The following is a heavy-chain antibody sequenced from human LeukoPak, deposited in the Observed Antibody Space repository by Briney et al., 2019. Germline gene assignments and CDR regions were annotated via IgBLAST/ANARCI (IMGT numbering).Heavy chain of an antibody. D-gene: IGHD2-2*01. J-gene: IGHJ5*02. V-gene: IGHV3-49*04. Sequence: QSGGSLRLSCAASGFTFSNSAMNWVRQALGKGLEWVGFIRSKAYGGTTEYAASVKGRFTISRDDSKSIAYLQMNSLKTEDTAVYYCTRALQYCSSTSCHPNWFDPWGQGTLVTVSS. CDR1: GFTFSNSA. CDR3: TRALQYCSSTSCHPNWFDP. CDR2: IRSKAYGGTT.